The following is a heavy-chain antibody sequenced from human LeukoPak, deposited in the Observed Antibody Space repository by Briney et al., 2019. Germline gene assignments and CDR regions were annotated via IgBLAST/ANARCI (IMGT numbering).Heavy chain of an antibody. CDR3: ARGGRYYDTRGYHREYYFDY. V-gene: IGHV4-61*02. CDR2: IYSSGST. J-gene: IGHJ4*02. CDR1: GGSISSDNYY. D-gene: IGHD3-22*01. Sequence: PSQTLSLTCTVSGGSISSDNYYWSWIRQPAGEGLEWIGRIYSSGSTNYNPSFKSRVTISADTSKNQFSLRLSSVTAADTAVYYCARGGRYYDTRGYHREYYFDYWGPGTLVTVSS.